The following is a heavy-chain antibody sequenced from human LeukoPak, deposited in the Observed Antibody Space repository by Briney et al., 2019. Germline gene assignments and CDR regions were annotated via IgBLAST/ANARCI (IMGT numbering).Heavy chain of an antibody. CDR3: ARDVGYYDSSGGDY. V-gene: IGHV3-21*01. CDR1: GFTFSSYS. D-gene: IGHD3-22*01. Sequence: PGGSLRLSCAASGFTFSSYSMNWVRQAPGKGLEWASSISSGSNYIKYADSVKGRFTISRDNSKNTLYLQMNSLRAEDTAVYYCARDVGYYDSSGGDYWGQGTLVTVSS. J-gene: IGHJ4*02. CDR2: ISSGSNYI.